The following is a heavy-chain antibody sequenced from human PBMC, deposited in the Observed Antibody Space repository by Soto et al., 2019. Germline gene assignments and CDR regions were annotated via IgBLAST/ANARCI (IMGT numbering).Heavy chain of an antibody. V-gene: IGHV3-30-3*01. Sequence: QVQLVESGGGVVQPGRSLRLSCAASGFTFSSYAMHWVRQAPGKGLEWVAVISYDGSNKYYADSVKGRFTISRDNSKNTLYLQMNSLRAEDTAVYYCARQNGDYYYYGVDVWGQGTTVTVSS. CDR1: GFTFSSYA. CDR2: ISYDGSNK. CDR3: ARQNGDYYYYGVDV. J-gene: IGHJ6*02. D-gene: IGHD4-17*01.